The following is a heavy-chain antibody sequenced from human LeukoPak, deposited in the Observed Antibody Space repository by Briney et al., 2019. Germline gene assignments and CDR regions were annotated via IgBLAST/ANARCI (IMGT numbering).Heavy chain of an antibody. CDR2: IYYSGST. D-gene: IGHD6-13*01. CDR3: ARGLYSSSSTLGY. Sequence: SQTLSLTCTVSGGSISSGGYYWSWIRQHPGKGLEWIGYIYYSGSTYYNPSLKSRVTISVDTSKNQSSLKLSSVTAADTAVYYCARGLYSSSSTLGYWGQGTLVTVSS. V-gene: IGHV4-31*03. J-gene: IGHJ4*02. CDR1: GGSISSGGYY.